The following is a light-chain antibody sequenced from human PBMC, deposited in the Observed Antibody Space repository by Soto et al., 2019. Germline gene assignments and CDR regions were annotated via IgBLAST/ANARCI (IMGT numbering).Light chain of an antibody. V-gene: IGLV8-61*01. CDR3: VLYMGSGRVV. CDR2: STN. CDR1: SGSVSTSYY. J-gene: IGLJ2*01. Sequence: QTVVTQEPSFSVSPGGTVTLTCGLSSGSVSTSYYPSWYQQTPGQAPRTLIYSTNTRSSGVPDRFPGSILGNKAALTITGAQADDESDYYCVLYMGSGRVVFGGGTKVTVL.